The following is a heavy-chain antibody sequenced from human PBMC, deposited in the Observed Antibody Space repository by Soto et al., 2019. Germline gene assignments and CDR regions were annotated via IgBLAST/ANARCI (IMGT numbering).Heavy chain of an antibody. CDR1: GYTFSGYY. V-gene: IGHV1-3*01. J-gene: IGHJ6*02. Sequence: ASVKVSCKASGYTFSGYYIHWLRQAPGQGLEWMGWINAGNGNTKYSQKFQGRVTITRDTSASTAYMELSSLRSEDTAVYYCAREGIVGDYYYYGMDVWGQGTTVTVSS. CDR3: AREGIVGDYYYYGMDV. D-gene: IGHD3-16*02. CDR2: INAGNGNT.